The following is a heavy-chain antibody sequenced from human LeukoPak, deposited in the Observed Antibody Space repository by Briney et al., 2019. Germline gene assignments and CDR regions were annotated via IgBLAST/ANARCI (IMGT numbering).Heavy chain of an antibody. D-gene: IGHD3-10*01. V-gene: IGHV4-30-4*01. CDR1: GGSISSGDYY. J-gene: IGHJ4*02. CDR2: IYYSGST. Sequence: SETLSLTCTVSGGSISSGDYYWSWIRQPPGKGLEWIGYIYYSGSTYYNPSLKSRVTISVDTSKNQFSLKLSSVTAADTAVYYCAREKGYYGSGSYHSRKPFDYWGQGTLVTVSS. CDR3: AREKGYYGSGSYHSRKPFDY.